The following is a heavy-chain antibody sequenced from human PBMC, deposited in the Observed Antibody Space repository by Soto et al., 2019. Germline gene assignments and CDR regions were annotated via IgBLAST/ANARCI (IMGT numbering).Heavy chain of an antibody. D-gene: IGHD3-3*01. J-gene: IGHJ4*02. Sequence: QITLNESGPTVVRPTETLTLTCRFSGFSLTTSGVGVGWIRQSPGKAPEWLALIYWDDDKRYSASLKSSLTITKDTSKNQVVLTVSDLDTTDTATYYCAHRVLRTVFGLVTTTAIYFDFWGQGTPVAVSS. V-gene: IGHV2-5*02. CDR3: AHRVLRTVFGLVTTTAIYFDF. CDR1: GFSLTTSGVG. CDR2: IYWDDDK.